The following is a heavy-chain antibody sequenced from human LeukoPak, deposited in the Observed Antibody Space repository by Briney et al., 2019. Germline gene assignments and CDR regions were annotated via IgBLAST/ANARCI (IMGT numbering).Heavy chain of an antibody. D-gene: IGHD5-18*01. CDR1: GFTFSSYG. CDR3: AKDHLSTVMDAFDY. Sequence: VGSLRLSCAASGFTFSSYGMHWVRQAPGKGLEWVAFIGYDGSNKYYADSVKGRFTISRDNSKNTLYLQMNSLRAEDTAVYYCAKDHLSTVMDAFDYWGQGTLVAVSS. CDR2: IGYDGSNK. V-gene: IGHV3-30*02. J-gene: IGHJ4*02.